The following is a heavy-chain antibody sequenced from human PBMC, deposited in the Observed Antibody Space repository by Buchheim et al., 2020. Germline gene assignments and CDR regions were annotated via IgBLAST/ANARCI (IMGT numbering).Heavy chain of an antibody. Sequence: QVQLQQWGAGLLKPSETLSLTCAVYGGSFSGYYWSWIRQPPGPGLEWIGEINHSGSTNYNPSPKRQVTISVDTSKYQFSLNLSSVTAADTAVYYCATDYGDYEYYFDYWGQGTL. J-gene: IGHJ4*02. CDR2: INHSGST. V-gene: IGHV4-34*01. CDR1: GGSFSGYY. D-gene: IGHD4-17*01. CDR3: ATDYGDYEYYFDY.